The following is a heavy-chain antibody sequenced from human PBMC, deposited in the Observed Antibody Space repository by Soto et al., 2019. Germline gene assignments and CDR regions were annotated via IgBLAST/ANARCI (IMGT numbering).Heavy chain of an antibody. J-gene: IGHJ6*03. CDR2: ISYDGSNK. Sequence: GGSLRLSCAASGFTFSSYGMHWVRQAPGKGLEWVAVISYDGSNKYYADSVKGRFTISRDNSKNTLYLQMNSLRAEDTAVYYCAKDHVLRYFDWLPPGDMDVWGKGTTVTVSS. CDR3: AKDHVLRYFDWLPPGDMDV. D-gene: IGHD3-9*01. CDR1: GFTFSSYG. V-gene: IGHV3-30*18.